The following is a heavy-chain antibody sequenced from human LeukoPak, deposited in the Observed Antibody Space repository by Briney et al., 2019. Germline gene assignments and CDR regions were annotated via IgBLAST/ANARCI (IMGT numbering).Heavy chain of an antibody. CDR1: GFTFSSYA. CDR2: ISYDGSNK. Sequence: GGSLRLSCAASGFTFSSYAMHWVRQAPGKGLEWEAVISYDGSNKYYADSVKGRFTISRDNSKNTLYLQMNSLRAEDTAVYYCARDGAHIAAAGTHAFDIWGQGTMVTVSS. CDR3: ARDGAHIAAAGTHAFDI. D-gene: IGHD6-13*01. V-gene: IGHV3-30-3*01. J-gene: IGHJ3*02.